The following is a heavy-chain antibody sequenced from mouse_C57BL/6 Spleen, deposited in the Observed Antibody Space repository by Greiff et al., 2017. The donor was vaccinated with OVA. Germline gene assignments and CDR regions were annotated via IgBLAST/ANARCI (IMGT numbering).Heavy chain of an antibody. Sequence: QVQLQQSGAELMKPGASVKLSCKATGYTFTGYWIEWVKQRPGHGLEWIGEILPGSGSTNYNEKFKGKATFTADTSSNTAYMQLSSLTTEDSAIYYCASGGLDGLFDYWGQGTTLTVSS. CDR1: GYTFTGYW. CDR2: ILPGSGST. CDR3: ASGGLDGLFDY. J-gene: IGHJ2*01. D-gene: IGHD2-3*01. V-gene: IGHV1-9*01.